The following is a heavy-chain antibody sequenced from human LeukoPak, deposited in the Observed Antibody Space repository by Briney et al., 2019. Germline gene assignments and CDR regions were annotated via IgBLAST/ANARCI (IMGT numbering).Heavy chain of an antibody. D-gene: IGHD6-13*01. J-gene: IGHJ4*02. V-gene: IGHV1-2*02. Sequence: GASVKVSFKASGYTFTGYYMHWVRQAPGQGLEWMGWINPNSGGTNYAQKFQGRVTMTRDTSISTAYMELSRLRSDDTAVYYCARDRSAEAAAGFDYWGQGTLVSVSS. CDR3: ARDRSAEAAAGFDY. CDR1: GYTFTGYY. CDR2: INPNSGGT.